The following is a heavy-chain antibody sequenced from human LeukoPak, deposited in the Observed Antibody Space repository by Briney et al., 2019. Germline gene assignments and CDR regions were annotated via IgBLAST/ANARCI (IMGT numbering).Heavy chain of an antibody. CDR2: IYTSGST. Sequence: PSQTLSLTCTVSGGSISSGSYYWNWIRQPAGKGLEWIGRIYTSGSTNYNPSLKSRVTISVDTSKNQFSLKLTSVTAADTAVYYCARDSQRDSTTLFGVAYNWFDPWGQGTLVTVSS. CDR1: GGSISSGSYY. D-gene: IGHD3-3*01. CDR3: ARDSQRDSTTLFGVAYNWFDP. J-gene: IGHJ5*02. V-gene: IGHV4-61*02.